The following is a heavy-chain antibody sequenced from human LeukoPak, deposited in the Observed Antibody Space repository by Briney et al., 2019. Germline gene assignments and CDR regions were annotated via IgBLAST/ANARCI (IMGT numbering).Heavy chain of an antibody. Sequence: SGTLSLTCTVSGGSISSYYWSWIRQPPGKGLEWIGYIYYSGSTNYNPSLKSRVTISVDTSKNQFSLKLSSVTAADTAVYYCARHLYFEDSSGYYSYSFDYWGQGTLVTVSS. J-gene: IGHJ4*02. D-gene: IGHD3-22*01. CDR2: IYYSGST. V-gene: IGHV4-59*08. CDR1: GGSISSYY. CDR3: ARHLYFEDSSGYYSYSFDY.